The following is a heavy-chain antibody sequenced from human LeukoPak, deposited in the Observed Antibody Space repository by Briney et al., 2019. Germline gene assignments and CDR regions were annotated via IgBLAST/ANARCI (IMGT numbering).Heavy chain of an antibody. CDR2: IYYSGST. J-gene: IGHJ4*02. V-gene: IGHV4-39*07. D-gene: IGHD2-15*01. CDR1: GGSISGSSYY. CDR3: ARDQVVVAATYFDS. Sequence: SETLSLTCTVSGGSISGSSYYCGWIRQPPGKGLEWIGNIYYSGSTYYNPSLKSRVTISVDTSKNQFSLKLSSVTAADTAVYYCARDQVVVAATYFDSWGQGTLVTVSS.